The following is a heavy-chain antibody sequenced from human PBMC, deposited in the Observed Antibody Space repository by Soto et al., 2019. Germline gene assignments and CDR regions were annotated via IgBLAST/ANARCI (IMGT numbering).Heavy chain of an antibody. CDR2: ISYSGST. V-gene: IGHV4-59*11. CDR3: ARGNGFNLH. CDR1: GDSFSNHY. D-gene: IGHD2-8*01. J-gene: IGHJ4*02. Sequence: QVQLQESGPGLVKPSETLSLTCTVSGDSFSNHYWSWIRQPPGKGLEWIGYISYSGSTNYNPSLTSRVTISVDTSKNQFSLKLSSMTAADTAVYYCARGNGFNLHWGQGTLVTVSS.